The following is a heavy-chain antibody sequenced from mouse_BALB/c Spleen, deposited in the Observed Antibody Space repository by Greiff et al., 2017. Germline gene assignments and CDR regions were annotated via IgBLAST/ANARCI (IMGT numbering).Heavy chain of an antibody. Sequence: VQLQQPGAELVRPGASVKLSCKASGYTFTSYWINWVKQRPGQGLEWIGNIYPSDSYTNYNQKFKDKATLTVDKSSSTAYMQLSSPTSEDSAVYYCTRSYYYGSSYWFAYWGQGTLVTVSA. CDR1: GYTFTSYW. CDR3: TRSYYYGSSYWFAY. CDR2: IYPSDSYT. V-gene: IGHV1-69*02. J-gene: IGHJ3*01. D-gene: IGHD1-1*01.